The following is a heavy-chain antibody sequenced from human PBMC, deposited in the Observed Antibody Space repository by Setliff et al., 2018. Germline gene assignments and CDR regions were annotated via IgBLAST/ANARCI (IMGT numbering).Heavy chain of an antibody. D-gene: IGHD3-9*01. Sequence: SETLSLTCTVSSGSISSDNYYWGWIRQPPGKGLEWIGTLSYNGNAYYTPSLKSRVTISLDTSKNQFSLNLNSATAADTAVYYCARHALSFDSAWDVWGKGTTVTVSS. CDR3: ARHALSFDSAWDV. CDR1: SGSISSDNYY. J-gene: IGHJ6*04. V-gene: IGHV4-39*01. CDR2: LSYNGNA.